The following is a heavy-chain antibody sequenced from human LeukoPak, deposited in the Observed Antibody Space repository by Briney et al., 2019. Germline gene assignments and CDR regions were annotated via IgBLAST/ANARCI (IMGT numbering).Heavy chain of an antibody. CDR2: IWYDGSNK. V-gene: IGHV3-33*01. CDR3: AREGPRGNSQFDY. Sequence: GGSLRLSCAASGFTFSSYGMHWVRQAPGKGLEWVALIWYDGSNKYYTDSVKGRLTISRDNSKNTLYLQMNSLRAEDTAIYYCAREGPRGNSQFDYWGQETLVTVSS. CDR1: GFTFSSYG. D-gene: IGHD2/OR15-2a*01. J-gene: IGHJ4*02.